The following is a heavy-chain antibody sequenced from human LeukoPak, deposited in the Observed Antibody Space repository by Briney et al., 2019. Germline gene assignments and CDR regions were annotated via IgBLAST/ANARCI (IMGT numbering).Heavy chain of an antibody. CDR3: AKDALKKVAVAGTGSLWDY. CDR2: ISGSGGST. CDR1: GFTFSSYA. Sequence: GGSLRLSCAASGFTFSSYAMSWVRQAPGKGLEWVSAISGSGGSTYYADSVKGRFTISRDNSKNTLYLQMNSLRAEDTAVYYCAKDALKKVAVAGTGSLWDYWGQGTLVTVSS. J-gene: IGHJ4*02. D-gene: IGHD6-19*01. V-gene: IGHV3-23*01.